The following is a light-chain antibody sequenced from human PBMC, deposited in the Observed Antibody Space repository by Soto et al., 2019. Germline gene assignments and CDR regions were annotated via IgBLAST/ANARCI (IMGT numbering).Light chain of an antibody. V-gene: IGLV2-14*03. CDR1: SSDIGGHDD. J-gene: IGLJ1*01. Sequence: QSALTQPASVSVSPGQSITISCTGTSSDIGGHDDVSWYQQHPGKVPKLLLYGVTDRPSGVSDRFSGSKSGNVASLTISGLQAEDEADYYCCSYTSDLTPYVFGTGTQLTVL. CDR3: CSYTSDLTPYV. CDR2: GVT.